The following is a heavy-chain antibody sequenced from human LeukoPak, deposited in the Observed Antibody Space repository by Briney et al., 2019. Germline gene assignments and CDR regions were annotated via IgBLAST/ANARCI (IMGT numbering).Heavy chain of an antibody. CDR3: ARDRGYNSFDY. V-gene: IGHV3-7*05. CDR1: GFTFSNSW. Sequence: GGSLRLSCAASGFTFSNSWMFWVRQAPGEGLEWLANINQDASRKNYVDSVKGRFTISRDNAKNSLYLQMNSLRLEDTAVYYCARDRGYNSFDYWGQGTLVTVPS. D-gene: IGHD3-10*01. J-gene: IGHJ4*02. CDR2: INQDASRK.